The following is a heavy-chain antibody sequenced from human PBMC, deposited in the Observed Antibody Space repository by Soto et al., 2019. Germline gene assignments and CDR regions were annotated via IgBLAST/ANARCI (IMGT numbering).Heavy chain of an antibody. CDR1: RYSFTSYG. J-gene: IGHJ5*02. Sequence: PGESLKISCNGSRYSFTSYGSGSVLQRPGKGLEWMGIIYPGDSDTRYSPSFQGQVTISADKSISTAYLQWSSLKASDTAMYYCARQAGYSGYDWRGWFDPWGQGTLVTVSS. V-gene: IGHV5-51*01. CDR3: ARQAGYSGYDWRGWFDP. CDR2: IYPGDSDT. D-gene: IGHD5-12*01.